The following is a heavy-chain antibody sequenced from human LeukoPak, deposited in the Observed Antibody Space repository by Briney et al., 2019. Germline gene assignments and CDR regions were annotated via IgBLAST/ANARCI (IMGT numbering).Heavy chain of an antibody. D-gene: IGHD2-15*01. J-gene: IGHJ4*02. CDR2: ISGSGGSA. CDR3: ARQLGYCSVGTCYFDY. V-gene: IGHV3-23*01. Sequence: GGSLRLSCAASGFTFSSYAMSWVRQAPGKGLEWVSAISGSGGSAYYADSVKGRFTTSRDNSRNTLYLQMNSLRADDTAVYYCARQLGYCSVGTCYFDYWGQGTLVTVSS. CDR1: GFTFSSYA.